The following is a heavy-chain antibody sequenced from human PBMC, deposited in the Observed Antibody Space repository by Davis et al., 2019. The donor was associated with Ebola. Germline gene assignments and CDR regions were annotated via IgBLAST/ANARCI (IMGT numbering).Heavy chain of an antibody. Sequence: SETLSLTCTVSGGSISSGGYYWSWIRQHPGKGLEWIGYIYYSGSTNYNPSLKSRVTISVDTSKSQFSLKLSSVTAADTAVYYCARLGGVTSTSGWFYMDVWGKGTTVTVSS. CDR1: GGSISSGGYY. D-gene: IGHD2-2*01. V-gene: IGHV4-61*08. CDR3: ARLGGVTSTSGWFYMDV. J-gene: IGHJ6*03. CDR2: IYYSGST.